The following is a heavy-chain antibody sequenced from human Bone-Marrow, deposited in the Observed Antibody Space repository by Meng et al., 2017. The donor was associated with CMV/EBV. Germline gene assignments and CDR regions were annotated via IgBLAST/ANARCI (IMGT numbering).Heavy chain of an antibody. CDR2: ISSSSSYI. CDR3: ARGSGYQFDY. V-gene: IGHV3-21*01. Sequence: GESLKISCAASGFTFSSYSMNWVRQAPGKGLEWVSSISSSSSYIYYADSVKGRFTISRDNAKNSLYLQMNSLRAEDTAVYYCARGSGYQFDYWGQGTRVTGSS. CDR1: GFTFSSYS. D-gene: IGHD3-22*01. J-gene: IGHJ4*02.